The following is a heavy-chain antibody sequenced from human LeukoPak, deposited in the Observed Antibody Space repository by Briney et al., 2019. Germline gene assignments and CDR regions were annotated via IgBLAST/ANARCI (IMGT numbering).Heavy chain of an antibody. J-gene: IGHJ4*02. D-gene: IGHD3-10*01. CDR1: GFTFSSYA. V-gene: IGHV3-30*01. Sequence: GGSLRLSCAASGFTFSSYAMHWVRQAPGKGLEWVAVISYDGSNKYYADSVKGRFTISRDNSKNTLYLQMNSLRAEDTAVYYCARDLGMDDYWGQGTLVTVSS. CDR2: ISYDGSNK. CDR3: ARDLGMDDY.